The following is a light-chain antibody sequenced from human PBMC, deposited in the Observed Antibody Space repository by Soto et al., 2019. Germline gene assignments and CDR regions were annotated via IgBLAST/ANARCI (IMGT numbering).Light chain of an antibody. CDR3: QQYGSSPLT. J-gene: IGKJ4*01. Sequence: EIVLTQSPGTLSLSPGEGATLSCRASQSVSSSYLAWYQQKPGQAPRLLIYGASSRATGIPDRFSGSGSGTDFTLTISRLEPDDFAVYYCQQYGSSPLTFGGGTKVEIK. V-gene: IGKV3-20*01. CDR1: QSVSSSY. CDR2: GAS.